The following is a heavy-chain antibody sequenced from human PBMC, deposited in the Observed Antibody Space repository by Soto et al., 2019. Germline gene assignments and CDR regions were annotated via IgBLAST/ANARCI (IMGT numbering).Heavy chain of an antibody. CDR1: GVTFSSYW. D-gene: IGHD3-3*01. CDR2: IKSDGSGT. J-gene: IGHJ5*02. Sequence: PGGSRRLSCGASGVTFSSYWMHWGRQAPGKGPLWVSRIKSDGSGTYYADSVQGRLTISRDNSKNSLYLQMNSLRAEDTAVYYCASAIWSGYYLGWFDPWGQGTLVTVSS. CDR3: ASAIWSGYYLGWFDP. V-gene: IGHV3-74*01.